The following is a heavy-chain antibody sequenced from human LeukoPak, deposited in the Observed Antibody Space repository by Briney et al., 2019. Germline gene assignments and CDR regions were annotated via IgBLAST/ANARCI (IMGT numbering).Heavy chain of an antibody. CDR3: ATAGNYRFDY. V-gene: IGHV3-74*01. CDR1: GFTFSNYW. J-gene: IGHJ4*02. CDR2: INPDGSTI. D-gene: IGHD1-7*01. Sequence: PGGSLRLSCAASGFTFSNYWVHWVRQAPGKGLVWVSRINPDGSTINYADSVKGRFTISRDNAKNTLYLQMNSLRAVDTAVYYCATAGNYRFDYWGQGTLVTVSS.